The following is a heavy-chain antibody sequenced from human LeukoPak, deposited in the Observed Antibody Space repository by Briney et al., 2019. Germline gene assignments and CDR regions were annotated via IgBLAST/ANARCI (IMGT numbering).Heavy chain of an antibody. J-gene: IGHJ3*02. CDR3: AAAEYSNDAFDI. CDR2: IVVGSGNT. CDR1: GFTFTSSA. Sequence: AVRVSCMASGFTFTSSAVQWVRQARGERLEWIGWIVVGSGNTNYAQKFQERVTITRDMSTSTAYMELSSLRPEDTAVYYCAAAEYSNDAFDIWGQGTMVTVSS. V-gene: IGHV1-58*01. D-gene: IGHD4-11*01.